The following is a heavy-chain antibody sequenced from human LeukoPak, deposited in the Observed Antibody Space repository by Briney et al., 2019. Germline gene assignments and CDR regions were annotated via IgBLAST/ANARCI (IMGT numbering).Heavy chain of an antibody. Sequence: PGGSLRLSCAASGFTLSSNWMSRVRQAPGKGLEWVANIQQDGSGKYYVDSVKGRFTISRDNAKNSLYLQMNSLRAEDTAVYYCARDTPAYTDGWVIFDYWGQGTLVTVSS. J-gene: IGHJ4*02. CDR1: GFTLSSNW. CDR2: IQQDGSGK. D-gene: IGHD5-24*01. CDR3: ARDTPAYTDGWVIFDY. V-gene: IGHV3-7*05.